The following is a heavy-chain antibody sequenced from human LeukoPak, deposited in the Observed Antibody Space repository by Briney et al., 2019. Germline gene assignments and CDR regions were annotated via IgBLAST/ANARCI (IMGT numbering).Heavy chain of an antibody. D-gene: IGHD3-22*01. Sequence: GGPLRLSCAASGFTFDDYGMSWVRRAPGKGLEWVSGINWNGGSTGYADSVKGRFTISRDNAKNSLYLQMNSLRAEDTALYHCARVGYDSSGYYYGWFDPWGQGTLVTVSS. CDR2: INWNGGST. CDR3: ARVGYDSSGYYYGWFDP. V-gene: IGHV3-20*01. J-gene: IGHJ5*02. CDR1: GFTFDDYG.